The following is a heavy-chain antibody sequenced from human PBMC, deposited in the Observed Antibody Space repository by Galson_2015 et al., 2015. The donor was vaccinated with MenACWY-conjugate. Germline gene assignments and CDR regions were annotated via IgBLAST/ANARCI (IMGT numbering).Heavy chain of an antibody. CDR1: GGSISINCW. Sequence: ETLSLTCAVSGGSISINCWWTWVRQPPGKGLEWIGEIYHSGSTNYNPSLKSRLTVSVDKSKNQFSLKLSSVTAADTAVYYCARGNYYVSGTYYKSANFDYWGQGSLVTVSS. V-gene: IGHV4-4*02. D-gene: IGHD3-10*01. J-gene: IGHJ4*02. CDR3: ARGNYYVSGTYYKSANFDY. CDR2: IYHSGST.